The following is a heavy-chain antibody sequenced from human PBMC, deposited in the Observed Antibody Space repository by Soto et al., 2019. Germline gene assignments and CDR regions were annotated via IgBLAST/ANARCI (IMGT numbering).Heavy chain of an antibody. V-gene: IGHV1-3*01. CDR2: INAGNGNT. D-gene: IGHD2-2*02. CDR1: GYTFTSYA. J-gene: IGHJ6*03. CDR3: ARDRKIAIPGGYYYMDV. Sequence: ASVKVSCKASGYTFTSYAMHWVRQAPGQRLEWMGWINAGNGNTRYSQKFQGRVTITRDTSASTAYMELSSLRSEDTAVYYCARDRKIAIPGGYYYMDVWGKGTTVTVSS.